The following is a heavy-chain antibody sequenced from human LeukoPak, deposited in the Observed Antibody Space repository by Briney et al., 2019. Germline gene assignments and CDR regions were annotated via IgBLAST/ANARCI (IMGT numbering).Heavy chain of an antibody. CDR3: GAFGYEAGVDL. CDR1: GFTFSSYA. Sequence: GGSLRLSCAASGFTFSSYAMSWVRQAPGKGLEWVSAISGSGGSTYYADSAKGRFTISRDNAKNLLYLQMNSLRADDTAVYYCGAFGYEAGVDLWGQGTLVTVSS. CDR2: ISGSGGST. J-gene: IGHJ4*02. V-gene: IGHV3-23*01. D-gene: IGHD3-10*01.